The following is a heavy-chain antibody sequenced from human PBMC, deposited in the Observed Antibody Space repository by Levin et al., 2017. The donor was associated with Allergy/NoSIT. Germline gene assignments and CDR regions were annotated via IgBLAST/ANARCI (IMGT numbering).Heavy chain of an antibody. CDR1: GYSFTSYW. CDR2: IDPSDSYT. CDR3: ARYVTMVRAGYNWFDP. V-gene: IGHV5-10-1*01. Sequence: ASVKISCKGSGYSFTSYWISWVRQMPGKGLEWMGRIDPSDSYTNYSPSFQGHVTISADKSISTAYLQWSSLKASDTAMYYCARYVTMVRAGYNWFDPWGQGTLVTVSS. D-gene: IGHD3-10*01. J-gene: IGHJ5*02.